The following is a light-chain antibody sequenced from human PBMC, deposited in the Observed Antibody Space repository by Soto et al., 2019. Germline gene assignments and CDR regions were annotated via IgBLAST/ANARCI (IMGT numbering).Light chain of an antibody. V-gene: IGKV3-15*01. CDR3: QQYNNWLWT. CDR1: QSVSSN. CDR2: GAS. J-gene: IGKJ1*01. Sequence: EIVMTQSPATLSVSPGERATLSCRARQSVSSNLAWYQQKPGQAPRLLIYGASTRATGIPARFSGSGSGTEFTLTIRSLQSEDFAVYYCQQYNNWLWTFGQGTKVEIK.